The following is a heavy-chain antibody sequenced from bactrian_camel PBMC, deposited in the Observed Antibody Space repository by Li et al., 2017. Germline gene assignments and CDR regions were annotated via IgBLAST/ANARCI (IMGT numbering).Heavy chain of an antibody. CDR2: IDGAGIT. CDR3: VAKLPFECYVDSSGTDFDN. CDR1: GYAYSDGYC. D-gene: IGHD3*01. Sequence: QLVESGGGSVQAGGSLRLSCVVSGYAYSDGYCLGWFRQAPGKEREGVATIDGAGITNYADSVKGRFTISKDFAKNTLYLQMNSLKHEDTAMYYCVAKLPFECYVDSSGTDFDNWGQGTQVTVS. J-gene: IGHJ6*01. V-gene: IGHV3S55*01.